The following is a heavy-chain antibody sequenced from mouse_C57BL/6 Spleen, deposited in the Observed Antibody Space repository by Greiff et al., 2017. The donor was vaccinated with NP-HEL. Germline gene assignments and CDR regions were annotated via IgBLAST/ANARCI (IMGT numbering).Heavy chain of an antibody. Sequence: EVKLVESGGGLVKPGGSLKLSCAASGFTFSSYAMSWVRQTPEKRLEWVATISDGGSYTYYPDNVKGRFTISRDNAKNNLYLQMSHLKSEDTAMYYCARDREVVATRDWYFDVWGTGTTVTVSS. CDR1: GFTFSSYA. J-gene: IGHJ1*03. CDR3: ARDREVVATRDWYFDV. D-gene: IGHD1-1*01. CDR2: ISDGGSYT. V-gene: IGHV5-4*01.